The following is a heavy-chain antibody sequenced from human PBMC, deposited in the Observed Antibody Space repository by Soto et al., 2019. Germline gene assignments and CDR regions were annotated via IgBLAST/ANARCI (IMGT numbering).Heavy chain of an antibody. J-gene: IGHJ5*01. D-gene: IGHD3-22*01. Sequence: PSETLSLTCAVYGGSFSGHSWTWIRQSPGKGLEWIGDINHSGRVNYSPSLKSRVTISLDTSKNQFSLTLSAVTAADTAMYYCSTRAHDTNGYYRFGPWGQGTLVTVSS. CDR2: INHSGRV. CDR1: GGSFSGHS. V-gene: IGHV4-34*01. CDR3: STRAHDTNGYYRFGP.